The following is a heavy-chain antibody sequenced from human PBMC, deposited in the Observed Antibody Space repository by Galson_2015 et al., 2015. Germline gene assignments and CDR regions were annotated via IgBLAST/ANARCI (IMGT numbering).Heavy chain of an antibody. Sequence: SLRLSCAASGFTFSSYGMHWVRQAPGKGLEWVAVIWYDGSNKYYADSVKGRFTISRDNSKNTLYLQMNSLRAEDTAVYYCARDRSSSSSHFDYRGQGTLVTVSS. CDR2: IWYDGSNK. CDR3: ARDRSSSSSHFDY. V-gene: IGHV3-33*01. J-gene: IGHJ4*02. CDR1: GFTFSSYG. D-gene: IGHD6-6*01.